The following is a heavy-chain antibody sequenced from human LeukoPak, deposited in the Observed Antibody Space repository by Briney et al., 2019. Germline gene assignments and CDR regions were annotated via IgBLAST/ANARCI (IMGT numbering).Heavy chain of an antibody. CDR1: GYTFTGYY. CDR2: INPNSGGT. Sequence: ASVKVSCKASGYTFTGYYIHWVRQAPGQGLEWMGWINPNSGGTNYAQRFQGRVTMTRDTSISTAYMELNGLRSDDTALYYCARKGADSSGSIDYWGQGTLVTVSS. D-gene: IGHD3-22*01. V-gene: IGHV1-2*02. J-gene: IGHJ4*02. CDR3: ARKGADSSGSIDY.